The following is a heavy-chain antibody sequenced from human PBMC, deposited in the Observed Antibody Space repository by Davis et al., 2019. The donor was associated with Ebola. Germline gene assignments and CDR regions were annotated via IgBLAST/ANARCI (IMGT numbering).Heavy chain of an antibody. CDR3: ARDAGTCRRNNCHHVDY. CDR1: GFTFSDYE. D-gene: IGHD3-10*01. CDR2: IHTDGYLM. J-gene: IGHJ4*02. Sequence: PGGSLRLSCTASGFTFSDYEMNRVRQAPGTGLEWISSIHTDGYLMYYADSVKGRFTISRDNSRNSLCLQLDIVIAENTDVYYCARDAGTCRRNNCHHVDYWGQTSLVAVSS. V-gene: IGHV3-48*03.